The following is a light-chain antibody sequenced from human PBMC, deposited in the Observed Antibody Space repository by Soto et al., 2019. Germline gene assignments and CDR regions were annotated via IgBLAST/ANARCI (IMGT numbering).Light chain of an antibody. CDR3: QPYNSYLKT. V-gene: IGKV1-5*01. CDR1: QSISSW. J-gene: IGKJ1*01. CDR2: DAS. Sequence: DIQMTQSPSTLSASVGDRVTITCRASQSISSWLAWYQQKPGKAPKLLIYDASSLESGVPSRFSGSGSGTEVTCTLSSLQTDDFATYDCQPYNSYLKTCGRGTKVEIK.